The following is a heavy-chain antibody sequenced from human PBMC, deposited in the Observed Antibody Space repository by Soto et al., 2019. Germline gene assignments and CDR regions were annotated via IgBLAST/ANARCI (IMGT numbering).Heavy chain of an antibody. Sequence: ASVKVSCKASGYTFTSYGISWVRQAPGQGLEWMGWISAYNGNTNYAQKLQGRVTMTTDTSTSTAYMELRSLRSDDTAVYYCARGGYCSGGSCNTRTVYGMDVWGQGTTVTVSS. D-gene: IGHD2-15*01. J-gene: IGHJ6*02. V-gene: IGHV1-18*01. CDR3: ARGGYCSGGSCNTRTVYGMDV. CDR1: GYTFTSYG. CDR2: ISAYNGNT.